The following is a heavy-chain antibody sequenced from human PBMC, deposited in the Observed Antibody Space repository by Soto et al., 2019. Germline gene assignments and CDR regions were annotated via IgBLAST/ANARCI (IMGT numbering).Heavy chain of an antibody. CDR1: GYTFTGYY. D-gene: IGHD6-13*01. CDR2: INPNSGGT. J-gene: IGHJ4*02. CDR3: AASAAARRYYFDY. Sequence: GASVKVSCKASGYTFTGYYMHWVRQAPGQGLEWMGWINPNSGGTNYAQKFQGWVTMTRDTSISTAYMELSRLRSDDTAVYYCAASAAARRYYFDYWGQGTQVTVSS. V-gene: IGHV1-2*04.